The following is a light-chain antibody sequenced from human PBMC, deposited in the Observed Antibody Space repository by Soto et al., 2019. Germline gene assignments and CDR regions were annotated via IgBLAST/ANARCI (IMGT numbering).Light chain of an antibody. CDR1: NSNIGTNS. J-gene: IGLJ3*02. Sequence: QSVLTQPPSVSGTPGQTVTISCSGGNSNIGTNSVNWYQQLPGMAPKLLIYNNVQRPSGVPDRISGSKSGTSASLAISGLQSEDEGQYFCAAWDVSLNGHWLFGGGTKVTVL. V-gene: IGLV1-44*01. CDR2: NNV. CDR3: AAWDVSLNGHWL.